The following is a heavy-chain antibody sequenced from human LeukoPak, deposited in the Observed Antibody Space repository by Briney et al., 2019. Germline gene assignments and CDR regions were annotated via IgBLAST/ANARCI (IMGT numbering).Heavy chain of an antibody. CDR3: ARERKLLWFGELFY. CDR2: ISSNGGST. CDR1: GLTFSSYA. D-gene: IGHD3-10*01. V-gene: IGHV3-64*01. J-gene: IGHJ4*02. Sequence: GGSLRLSRAASGLTFSSYAMDWVRQAPGKGLEYVSAISSNGGSTYYANSVKGRFTISRDNSKNTLYLQMGSLRAEDMAVYYCARERKLLWFGELFYRGQGTLVTVSS.